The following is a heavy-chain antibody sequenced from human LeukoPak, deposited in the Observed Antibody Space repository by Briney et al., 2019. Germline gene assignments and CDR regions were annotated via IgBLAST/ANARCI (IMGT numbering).Heavy chain of an antibody. Sequence: PGRSLRLSCAASGFTFSSYGMHWVRQAPGKGLEWVAVISYDGSNKYYADSVKGRFTISRDNSKNTLYLQITSLRAEDTAVYYCASDGELAPPDIWGQGTMVTVSS. CDR1: GFTFSSYG. CDR3: ASDGELAPPDI. CDR2: ISYDGSNK. D-gene: IGHD1-26*01. J-gene: IGHJ3*02. V-gene: IGHV3-30*03.